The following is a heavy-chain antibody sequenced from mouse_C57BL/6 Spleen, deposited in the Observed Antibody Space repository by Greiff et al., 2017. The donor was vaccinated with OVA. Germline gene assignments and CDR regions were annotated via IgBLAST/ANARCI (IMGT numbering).Heavy chain of an antibody. Sequence: EVKVVEPGGGLVQPGGSLKLSCAASGFTFSDYYMYWVRQTPEKRLEWVAYISNGGGSTYYPDTVKGRFTISRDNAKNTLYLQMSRLKSEDTAMYYCARHGDDYDPFAYWGQGTLVTVSA. CDR2: ISNGGGST. CDR3: ARHGDDYDPFAY. CDR1: GFTFSDYY. V-gene: IGHV5-12*01. J-gene: IGHJ3*01. D-gene: IGHD2-4*01.